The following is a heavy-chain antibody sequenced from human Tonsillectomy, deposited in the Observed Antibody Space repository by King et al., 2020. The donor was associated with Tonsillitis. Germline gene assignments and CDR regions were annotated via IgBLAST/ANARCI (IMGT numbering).Heavy chain of an antibody. CDR3: AKAMYSSGWYEPFDY. Sequence: VQLVESGGGLVQPGGSLRLSCAASGFTFSSYAMSWVRQAPGKGLEWVSAISGSGGSTYYADSVKGRFTISGDNSKNTLYLQMNSLRAEDTAVYYRAKAMYSSGWYEPFDYWGQGTLVTVSS. CDR1: GFTFSSYA. D-gene: IGHD6-19*01. V-gene: IGHV3-23*04. CDR2: ISGSGGST. J-gene: IGHJ4*02.